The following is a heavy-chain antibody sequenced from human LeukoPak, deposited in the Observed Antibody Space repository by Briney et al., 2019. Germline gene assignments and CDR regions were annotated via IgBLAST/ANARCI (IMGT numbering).Heavy chain of an antibody. CDR2: IIPIFGTA. J-gene: IGHJ3*02. CDR3: ARKAHDGSGWYRAAFDI. Sequence: ASVKVSCKASGGTFSSYAISWVRQAPGQGLEWMGGIIPIFGTANYAQKFQGRVTITADESPSTAYMELSSLRSEDTAVYYCARKAHDGSGWYRAAFDIWGQGTMVTVSS. V-gene: IGHV1-69*13. CDR1: GGTFSSYA. D-gene: IGHD6-19*01.